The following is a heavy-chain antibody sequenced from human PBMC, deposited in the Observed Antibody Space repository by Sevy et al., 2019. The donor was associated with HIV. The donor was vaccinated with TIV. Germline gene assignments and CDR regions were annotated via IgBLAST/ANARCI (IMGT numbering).Heavy chain of an antibody. Sequence: GGSLRLSCAASGFTFSDYYMSWIRQAPGKGLEWVSTFSFGCGRINYAHSVKGRFTISRDDSKNTLYLQMNSLRAEDTAVYYCAREGCTKPHDYWGQGTLVTVSS. CDR2: FSFGCGRI. J-gene: IGHJ4*02. CDR1: GFTFSDYY. CDR3: AREGCTKPHDY. D-gene: IGHD2-8*01. V-gene: IGHV3-23*01.